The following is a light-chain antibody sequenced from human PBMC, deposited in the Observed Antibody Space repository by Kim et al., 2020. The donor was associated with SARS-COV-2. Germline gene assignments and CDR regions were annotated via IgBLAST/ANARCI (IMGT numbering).Light chain of an antibody. CDR2: GAS. J-gene: IGKJ4*01. V-gene: IGKV3-20*01. CDR3: QQYGSSPHT. Sequence: LSPGDRATLSCRASHSVSSSYLAWYQQKPGQAPRLLIYGASSRATGIPDRFSGSGSRTDFTLTISRLEPEDVAVYYCQQYGSSPHTFGEGTKLEI. CDR1: HSVSSSY.